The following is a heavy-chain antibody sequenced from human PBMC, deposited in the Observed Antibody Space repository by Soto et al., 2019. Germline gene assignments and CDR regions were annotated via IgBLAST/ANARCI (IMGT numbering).Heavy chain of an antibody. D-gene: IGHD2-21*02. Sequence: GGSLRLSCAASGFTFGDYAISWVRQAPGKGLEGVGFIRSKTYGGTTEYATSVKGRFTISRDDSKSVAYLQMNSLQTEYTALYFCSRNVTANYWGQGPLVTVSS. V-gene: IGHV3-49*04. CDR3: SRNVTANY. J-gene: IGHJ4*02. CDR1: GFTFGDYA. CDR2: IRSKTYGGTT.